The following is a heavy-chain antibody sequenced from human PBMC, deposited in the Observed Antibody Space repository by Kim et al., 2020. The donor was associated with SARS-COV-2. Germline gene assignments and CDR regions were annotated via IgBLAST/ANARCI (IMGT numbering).Heavy chain of an antibody. V-gene: IGHV1-18*01. J-gene: IGHJ4*02. CDR2: ISAYNGKT. CDR3: ARENFGSGPDH. D-gene: IGHD3-10*01. Sequence: ASVKVSCKASGYTFTGYGISWVRQAPGQGLEWMGWISAYNGKTHYAQKFQGRVTMTTDTSTSTAYMELRSLRSDDTAVYYCARENFGSGPDHWGQGTLVTVSS. CDR1: GYTFTGYG.